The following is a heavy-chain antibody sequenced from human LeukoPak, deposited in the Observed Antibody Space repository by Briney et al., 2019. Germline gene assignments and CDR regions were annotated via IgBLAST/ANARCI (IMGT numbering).Heavy chain of an antibody. CDR1: GFTFSSYW. CDR2: IKQDGSEK. CDR3: ARSWYCSSTSCYTTGDAFDI. V-gene: IGHV3-7*01. D-gene: IGHD2-2*02. J-gene: IGHJ3*02. Sequence: GGSLRLSCAASGFTFSSYWMSWVRQAPGKGLEWVANIKQDGSEKYYVDSVKGRFTISRDNAKNSLYLQMNSLRAEDTAVYYCARSWYCSSTSCYTTGDAFDIWGQATMVTFSS.